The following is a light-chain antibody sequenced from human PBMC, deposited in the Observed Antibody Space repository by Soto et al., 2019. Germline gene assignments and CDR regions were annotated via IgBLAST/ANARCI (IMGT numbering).Light chain of an antibody. CDR2: DAS. J-gene: IGKJ3*01. V-gene: IGKV1-33*01. CDR3: QQYDSLPS. CDR1: RDISHY. Sequence: DIQMTQSPSSLSASVGDRVTITCQASRDISHYLNWYQQKPGKAPELLIFDASDLETGVPSRFTGSGFGTDFTFTISSLQPEDVATYYCQQYDSLPSFGPGTKVDIK.